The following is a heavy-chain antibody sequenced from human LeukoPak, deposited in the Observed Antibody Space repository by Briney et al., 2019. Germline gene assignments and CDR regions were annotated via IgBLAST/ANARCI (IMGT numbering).Heavy chain of an antibody. CDR1: GFSFGTYA. V-gene: IGHV3-30*04. J-gene: IGHJ4*02. CDR3: ATESSLSN. Sequence: GGSLRLSCVGSGFSFGTYAMDWVRQAPGKGLEWVGDISYDGGYASYAAAVRDRFTISRDNSRNTLFLQINSLRPEDAAVYYCATESSLSNWGQGTLVTVSS. CDR2: ISYDGGYA.